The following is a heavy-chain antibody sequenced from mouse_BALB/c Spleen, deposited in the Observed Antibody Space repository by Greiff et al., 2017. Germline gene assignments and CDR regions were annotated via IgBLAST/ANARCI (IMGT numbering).Heavy chain of an antibody. CDR2: ISYDGSN. V-gene: IGHV3-6*02. CDR1: GYSITSGYY. J-gene: IGHJ2*01. Sequence: VQLKESGPGLVKPSQSLSLTCSVTGYSITSGYYWNWIRQFPGNKLEWMGYISYDGSNNYNPSLKNRISITRDTSKNQFFLKLNSVTTEDTATYYCARTYYGNYEGVYFDYWGQGTTLTVSS. CDR3: ARTYYGNYEGVYFDY. D-gene: IGHD2-10*01.